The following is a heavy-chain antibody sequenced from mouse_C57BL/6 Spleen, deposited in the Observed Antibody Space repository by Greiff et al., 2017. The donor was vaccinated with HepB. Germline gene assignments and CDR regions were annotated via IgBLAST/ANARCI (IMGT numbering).Heavy chain of an antibody. CDR2: IYPGSGST. Sequence: QVHVKQPGAELVKPGASVKMSCKASGYTFTSYWITWVKQRPGQGLEWIGDIYPGSGSTNYNEKFKSKATLTVDTSSSTAYMQLSSLTSEDSAVYYCARAGTYGSSPFYFDYWGQGTTLTVSS. CDR1: GYTFTSYW. V-gene: IGHV1-55*01. D-gene: IGHD1-1*01. CDR3: ARAGTYGSSPFYFDY. J-gene: IGHJ2*01.